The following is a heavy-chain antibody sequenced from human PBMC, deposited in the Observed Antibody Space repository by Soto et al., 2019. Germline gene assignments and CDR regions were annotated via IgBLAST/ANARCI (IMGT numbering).Heavy chain of an antibody. CDR3: AKCPIAAAGRNWFDP. J-gene: IGHJ5*02. CDR2: ISGSGGST. V-gene: IGHV3-23*01. CDR1: GFTFSSYA. D-gene: IGHD6-13*01. Sequence: GGSLRLSCAASGFTFSSYAMSWVRQAPGKGLEWVSAISGSGGSTYYADSVKGRFTISRDNSKNTLYLQMNRLRAEDTAVYYCAKCPIAAAGRNWFDPWGQGTLVTVSS.